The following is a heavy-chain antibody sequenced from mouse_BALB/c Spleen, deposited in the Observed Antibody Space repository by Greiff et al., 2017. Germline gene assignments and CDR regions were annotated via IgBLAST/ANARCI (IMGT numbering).Heavy chain of an antibody. CDR2: ISYSGST. CDR3: ARESYDGFAY. D-gene: IGHD2-12*01. CDR1: GYSITSDYA. Sequence: EVKLMESGPGLVKPSQSLSLTCTVTGYSITSDYAWNWIRQFPGNKLEWMGYISYSGSTSYNPSLKSRISITRDTSKNQFFLQLNSVTTEDTATYYCARESYDGFAYWGQGTLVTVSA. V-gene: IGHV3-2*02. J-gene: IGHJ3*01.